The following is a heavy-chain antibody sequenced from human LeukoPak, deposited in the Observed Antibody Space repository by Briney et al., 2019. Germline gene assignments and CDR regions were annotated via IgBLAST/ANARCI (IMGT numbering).Heavy chain of an antibody. D-gene: IGHD3-22*01. V-gene: IGHV3-64D*09. CDR1: GFTFSSYA. J-gene: IGHJ4*02. CDR2: ISGNGGGT. CDR3: VKDLRGVPSSVYYEG. Sequence: GGSRRLSCSASGFTFSSYAMHWVRQAPGKGLEYVSAISGNGGGTYYADSVKGRFTISRDNSKNTLYLQMSSLRPEDTAVYYCVKDLRGVPSSVYYEGWGQGTLVTVSS.